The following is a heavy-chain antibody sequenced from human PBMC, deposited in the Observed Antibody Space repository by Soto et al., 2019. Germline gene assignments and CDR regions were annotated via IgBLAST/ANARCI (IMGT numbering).Heavy chain of an antibody. V-gene: IGHV1-18*01. CDR2: ISAYNGNT. CDR1: CDTFGSFG. D-gene: IGHD3-10*01. J-gene: IGHJ4*02. Sequence: SVKVSFKASCDTFGSFGFSWVRQAPGQGLEWLGWISAYNGNTHYAQKVRDRVTLTTDTSTNTAYMELRSLTSDDTAVYYCARDQESITDRILQYWGQGTRVTVSS. CDR3: ARDQESITDRILQY.